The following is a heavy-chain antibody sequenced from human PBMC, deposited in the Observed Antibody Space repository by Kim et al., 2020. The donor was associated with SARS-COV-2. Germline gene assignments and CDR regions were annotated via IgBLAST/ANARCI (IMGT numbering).Heavy chain of an antibody. CDR1: GFTFSNYG. Sequence: GGSLRLSCAASGFTFSNYGMHWVRQAPGKGLEWVAVISYDGSDKYYVDSVKGRFTISRDNSKNTLYLQMNSLRAEDTAVYYCAKDLGHSYGFGSRTATDWGQGTLVTVSS. V-gene: IGHV3-30*18. J-gene: IGHJ4*02. CDR2: ISYDGSDK. CDR3: AKDLGHSYGFGSRTATD. D-gene: IGHD5-18*01.